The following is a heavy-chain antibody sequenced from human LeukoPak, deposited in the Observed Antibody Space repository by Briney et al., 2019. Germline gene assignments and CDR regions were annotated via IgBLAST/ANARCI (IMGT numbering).Heavy chain of an antibody. CDR1: GYTSTGYH. CDR2: INPSNGGT. CDR3: ARSGGATDFDF. J-gene: IGHJ4*02. V-gene: IGHV1-2*02. D-gene: IGHD1-26*01. Sequence: GASVKVSCKASGYTSTGYHMHWVRQAPGQGLEWMGWINPSNGGTKYAQKFQGRVTMTRDMSISTAYMDLSRLRSDDTAVYYCARSGGATDFDFWAQGTLVTVSS.